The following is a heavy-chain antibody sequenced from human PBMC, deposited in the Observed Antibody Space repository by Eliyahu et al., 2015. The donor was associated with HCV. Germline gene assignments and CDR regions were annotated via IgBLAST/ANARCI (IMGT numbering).Heavy chain of an antibody. Sequence: QVQLVQSGAEVKKPGASVKVSCKASGYTFTSYAIHWVRQAPGQRLGWMGWNNAGNGNXKYSQKFQGRVTITRDTSASTAYMELSSLRSEDTAVYYCAREMQVGYTRYSSSWPGVNWFDPWGQGTLVTVSS. V-gene: IGHV1-3*01. CDR1: GYTFTSYA. D-gene: IGHD6-13*01. CDR3: AREMQVGYTRYSSSWPGVNWFDP. CDR2: NNAGNGNX. J-gene: IGHJ5*02.